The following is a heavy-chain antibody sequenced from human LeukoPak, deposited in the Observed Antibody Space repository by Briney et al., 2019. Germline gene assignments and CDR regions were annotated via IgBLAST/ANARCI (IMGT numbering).Heavy chain of an antibody. J-gene: IGHJ4*02. CDR1: GFTFGTYN. D-gene: IGHD4-17*01. CDR3: ARTRITVTTRSWDY. Sequence: PGGSLRLSCATSGFTFGTYNMNWVRQAPGKGLEWVSSISSSSTYIYYADSVKGRFTISRDNAKNSLYLQINSLRAEDTAVYYCARTRITVTTRSWDYWGQGTLVTVSS. V-gene: IGHV3-21*01. CDR2: ISSSSTYI.